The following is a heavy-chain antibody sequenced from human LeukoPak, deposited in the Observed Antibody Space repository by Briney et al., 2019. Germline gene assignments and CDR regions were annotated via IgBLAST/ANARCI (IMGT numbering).Heavy chain of an antibody. Sequence: SETLSLTCAVYGGSFSGYYWSWIRQPPGKGLEWIGEINHSGSTNYNPSLKSRVTISVDTSKNQFSLKLSSVTAADTAVYYCASDPEAYDSSGYFRGGYYYGMDVWGQGTTVTVSS. D-gene: IGHD3-22*01. CDR1: GGSFSGYY. V-gene: IGHV4-34*01. J-gene: IGHJ6*02. CDR2: INHSGST. CDR3: ASDPEAYDSSGYFRGGYYYGMDV.